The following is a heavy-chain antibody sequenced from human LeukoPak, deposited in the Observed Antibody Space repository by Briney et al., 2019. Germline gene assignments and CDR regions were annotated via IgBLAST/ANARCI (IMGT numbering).Heavy chain of an antibody. V-gene: IGHV3-23*01. CDR3: AKGLVSYYFAFDI. CDR1: GLTVSSNY. Sequence: GGSLRLSCVVSGLTVSSNYMSWVRQAPGKGLEWVSAISGSGGSTYYADSVKGRFTISRDNSKNTLYLQMNSLRAEDTAVYYCAKGLVSYYFAFDIWGQGTMVTVSS. CDR2: ISGSGGST. J-gene: IGHJ3*02. D-gene: IGHD1-26*01.